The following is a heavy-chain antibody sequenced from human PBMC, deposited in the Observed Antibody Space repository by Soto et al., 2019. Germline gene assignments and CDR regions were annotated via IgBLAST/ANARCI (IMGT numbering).Heavy chain of an antibody. Sequence: GESLKISCKGSGYSYTTYWIGWVCQMPGKGLEWMGIIYPGDSNTRYSPSFQGQVIISADKSISTAYLQWSSLKASDTAMYYCARVSTRGSASYFSDYWGQGTLVTVSS. CDR1: GYSYTTYW. V-gene: IGHV5-51*01. CDR3: ARVSTRGSASYFSDY. J-gene: IGHJ4*02. D-gene: IGHD3-10*01. CDR2: IYPGDSNT.